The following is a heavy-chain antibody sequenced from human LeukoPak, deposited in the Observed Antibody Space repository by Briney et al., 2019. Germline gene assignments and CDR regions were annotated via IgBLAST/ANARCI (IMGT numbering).Heavy chain of an antibody. D-gene: IGHD1-26*01. Sequence: GGSLRLSCAASGFTFSNAWMSWVRQAPGKGLEWVGRIKSKTDGGTTDYAAPVKGRFTISRDDSKNTLYLQMNSLKTEDTAVYYCAGVPSGSYYHFDYWGQGTLVTVSS. V-gene: IGHV3-15*01. CDR1: GFTFSNAW. J-gene: IGHJ4*02. CDR3: AGVPSGSYYHFDY. CDR2: IKSKTDGGTT.